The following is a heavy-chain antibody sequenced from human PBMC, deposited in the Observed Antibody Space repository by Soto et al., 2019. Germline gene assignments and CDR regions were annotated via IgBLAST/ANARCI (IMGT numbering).Heavy chain of an antibody. Sequence: QVQLVQSGVEVKKPGASVKVSCKASGYTFTSSGITWVRQAPGQGLEWMGWISAYNGNTNYAQKLQDRVTMTTDTSTSTAYMELRSLRSDDTAVYYCARVMTLTIQVLGGYSYGMDVWGQGTTVTVSS. J-gene: IGHJ6*02. V-gene: IGHV1-18*01. CDR3: ARVMTLTIQVLGGYSYGMDV. CDR2: ISAYNGNT. CDR1: GYTFTSSG. D-gene: IGHD3-16*01.